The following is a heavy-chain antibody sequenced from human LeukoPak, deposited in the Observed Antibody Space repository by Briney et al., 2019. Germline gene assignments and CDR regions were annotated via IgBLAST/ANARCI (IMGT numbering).Heavy chain of an antibody. D-gene: IGHD2-15*01. CDR2: IYTSGST. CDR3: ARVQSEVVVAATRSYYYYGMDV. V-gene: IGHV4-61*02. Sequence: PSETLSLTCTVSGGSISSGSYYWSWIRQPAGKGLEWIGRIYTSGSTSYNPSLKSQVTISVDTSKNQFSLKLSSVTAADTAVYYCARVQSEVVVAATRSYYYYGMDVWGQGTTVTVSS. CDR1: GGSISSGSYY. J-gene: IGHJ6*02.